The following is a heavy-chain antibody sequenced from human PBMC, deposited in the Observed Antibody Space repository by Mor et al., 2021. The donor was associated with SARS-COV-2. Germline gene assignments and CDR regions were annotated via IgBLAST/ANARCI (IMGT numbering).Heavy chain of an antibody. V-gene: IGHV4-4*09. Sequence: IYTSGSTNYNPSLKSRVTISVDTSKNQFSLKLSSVTAADTAVYYCARSVYGEIWGQGTLVTVSS. D-gene: IGHD4-17*01. J-gene: IGHJ4*02. CDR3: ARSVYGEI. CDR2: IYTSGST.